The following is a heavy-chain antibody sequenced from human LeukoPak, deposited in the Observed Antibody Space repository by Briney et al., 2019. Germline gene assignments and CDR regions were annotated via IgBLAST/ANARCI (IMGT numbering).Heavy chain of an antibody. CDR3: ARYATVAAHRDFDY. V-gene: IGHV3-21*01. Sequence: GGSLRLSCAASGFTFSSYSMNWVRQAPGKGLEWVSSISSSSSYKYYADSVKGRFTISRDNAKNSLYLQMNSLRAEGTAVYYCARYATVAAHRDFDYWGQGTLVTVSS. CDR1: GFTFSSYS. D-gene: IGHD6-19*01. CDR2: ISSSSSYK. J-gene: IGHJ4*02.